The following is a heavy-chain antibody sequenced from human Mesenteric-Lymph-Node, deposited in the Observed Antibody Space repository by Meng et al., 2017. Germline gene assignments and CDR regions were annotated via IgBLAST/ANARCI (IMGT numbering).Heavy chain of an antibody. Sequence: QVQLQESGPGLVKPSQPRSPTCSVSGGSISSGDYYWSWIRQPPGKGLEWIGEIYHSGSTNYNPSLKSRVTISVDKSKNQFSLKLSSVTAADTAVYYCARDGSSSSLFHWGQGTLVTVSS. D-gene: IGHD6-13*01. CDR3: ARDGSSSSLFH. J-gene: IGHJ4*02. CDR1: GGSISSGDYY. V-gene: IGHV4-30-4*01. CDR2: IYHSGST.